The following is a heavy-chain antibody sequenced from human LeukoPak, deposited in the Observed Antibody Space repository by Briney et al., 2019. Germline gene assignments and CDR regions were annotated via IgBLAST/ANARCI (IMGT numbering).Heavy chain of an antibody. CDR3: ARDRRIQYYYYYGMDV. Sequence: GTSLRLSCAASGFTFSSYGMHWVRQAPGKGLEWVSSISSSSSYIYYADSVKGRFTISRDNAKNTLYLQMNSLRAEDTAVYYCARDRRIQYYYYYGMDVWGQGTTVTVSS. CDR2: ISSSSSYI. V-gene: IGHV3-21*01. CDR1: GFTFSSYG. D-gene: IGHD5-18*01. J-gene: IGHJ6*02.